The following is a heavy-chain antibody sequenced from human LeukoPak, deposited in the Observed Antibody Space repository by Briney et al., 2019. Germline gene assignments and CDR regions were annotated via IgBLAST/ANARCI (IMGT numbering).Heavy chain of an antibody. D-gene: IGHD3-22*01. CDR3: AIMHGYYDGSGFWVQ. Sequence: GGSLRLSCAASGFTFDDYTMHWVRQAPGKGLEWVSFISPSGDRTSNADSVEGRFTISRDNTRNTLYLQMNSLGDEDTGVYYCAIMHGYYDGSGFWVQWGQGTLVTVSS. CDR2: ISPSGDRT. J-gene: IGHJ4*02. CDR1: GFTFDDYT. V-gene: IGHV3-23*01.